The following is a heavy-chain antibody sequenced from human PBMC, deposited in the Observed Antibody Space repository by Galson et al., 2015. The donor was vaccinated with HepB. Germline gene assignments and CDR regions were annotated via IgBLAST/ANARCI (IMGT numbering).Heavy chain of an antibody. Sequence: SLRLSCAASGFTFRNYGMHWVRQAPSKGLEWVALIWYDGTNKYYADSVKGRFTISRDNSKNTLYLQMNSLRAEDTAVYYCVREFSGLYYFDYWGQGTLVTVSS. CDR3: VREFSGLYYFDY. CDR1: GFTFRNYG. V-gene: IGHV3-33*08. J-gene: IGHJ4*02. D-gene: IGHD3-10*01. CDR2: IWYDGTNK.